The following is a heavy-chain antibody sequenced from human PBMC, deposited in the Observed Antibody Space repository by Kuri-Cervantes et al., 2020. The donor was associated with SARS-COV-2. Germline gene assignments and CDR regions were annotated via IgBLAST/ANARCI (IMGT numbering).Heavy chain of an antibody. D-gene: IGHD2-21*02. CDR3: KGMVTDFDY. J-gene: IGHJ4*02. CDR1: GFTFGDYA. V-gene: IGHV3-49*04. Sequence: GESLKISCTASGFTFGDYAMGWVRQAPGKGLEWVGFIRSKAYGGTTEYAASVKGRFTISRDDSKSIAYLQMNSLKTEDTAVYYCKGMVTDFDYWGQGTLVTVSS. CDR2: IRSKAYGGTT.